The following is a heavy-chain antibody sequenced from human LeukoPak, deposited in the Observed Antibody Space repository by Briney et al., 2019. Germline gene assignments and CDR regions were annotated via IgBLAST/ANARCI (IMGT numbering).Heavy chain of an antibody. CDR2: ISGSGGST. Sequence: GGSLRLSCAASGFTFSSYAMSWVRQAPGKGLEWVSAISGSGGSTYYADSVKGRFTTSRDNSKNTLYLQMNSLRAEDTAVYYCAKDAPVATITVGVVNAFDIWGQGTMVTVSS. D-gene: IGHD5-12*01. CDR3: AKDAPVATITVGVVNAFDI. J-gene: IGHJ3*02. CDR1: GFTFSSYA. V-gene: IGHV3-23*01.